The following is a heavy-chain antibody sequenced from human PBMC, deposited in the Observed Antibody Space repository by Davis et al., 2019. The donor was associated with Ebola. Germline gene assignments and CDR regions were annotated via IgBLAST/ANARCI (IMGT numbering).Heavy chain of an antibody. V-gene: IGHV3-23*01. J-gene: IGHJ5*02. D-gene: IGHD5-24*01. CDR2: IGPTATTT. Sequence: GESLKISCAASGFPVSSNSMSWVRQAPGKGLEWVSGIGPTATTTHYADSVKGRFTISRDNSKNTLYLQMNSLRAEDTAIYYCAKLNDGWIRPNWFDPWGQGTLVTVSS. CDR3: AKLNDGWIRPNWFDP. CDR1: GFPVSSNS.